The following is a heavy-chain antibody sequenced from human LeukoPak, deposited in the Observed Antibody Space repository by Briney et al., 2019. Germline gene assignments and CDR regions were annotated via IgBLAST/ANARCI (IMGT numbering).Heavy chain of an antibody. CDR3: ARDPNPQYYYDSSGYLGY. V-gene: IGHV4-59*01. CDR1: GGSISSYY. Sequence: TSETLSLTCTVSGGSISSYYWSWIRQPPGKGLEWIGYIYYSGSTKYNPSLKSRVTISVDTSKNQFSLKLTSVTAADTAVYYCARDPNPQYYYDSSGYLGYWGQGTLVTVSS. CDR2: IYYSGST. J-gene: IGHJ4*02. D-gene: IGHD3-22*01.